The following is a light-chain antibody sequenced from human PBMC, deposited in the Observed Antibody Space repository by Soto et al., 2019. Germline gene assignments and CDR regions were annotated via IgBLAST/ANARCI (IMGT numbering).Light chain of an antibody. V-gene: IGKV1-39*01. CDR3: QQSYSTPYT. CDR1: QNIHSF. CDR2: GGS. J-gene: IGKJ2*01. Sequence: DIQMTQSPSSLAASVGERVTITCRASQNIHSFLNWYQQKPGKAPQVLIYGGSALQSGVPSRFSGSGSVTDFTLTINSLQPEDFATYYCQQSYSTPYTFGQGTKLEIK.